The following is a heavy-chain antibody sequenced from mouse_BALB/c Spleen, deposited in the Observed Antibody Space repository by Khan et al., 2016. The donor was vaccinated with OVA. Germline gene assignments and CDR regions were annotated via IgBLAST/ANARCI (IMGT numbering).Heavy chain of an antibody. Sequence: QVQLQQPGTELVRPGASVKLSCKASGYTFTIYWMNWLKQRPGQGLEWIGMIDPSDSETHYSQMFNDTATFTVDKSSSTAYMQLTSPKSAESAVYYCARGYYGTTSFAYWGQGTLVTVSA. CDR1: GYTFTIYW. D-gene: IGHD1-1*01. V-gene: IGHV1-61*01. J-gene: IGHJ3*01. CDR3: ARGYYGTTSFAY. CDR2: IDPSDSET.